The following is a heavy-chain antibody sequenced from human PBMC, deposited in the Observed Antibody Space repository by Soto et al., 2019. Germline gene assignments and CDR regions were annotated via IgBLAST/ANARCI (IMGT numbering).Heavy chain of an antibody. D-gene: IGHD4-17*01. CDR2: ISTSSIDI. Sequence: EVQLVASGGGLVMPEESLRLSCAASGFTFIGYNMRWVRQAPGKGLEWVASISTSSIDIFYSDLVRGRFTIFRDNARNSLYLQMNSLRAEDTAVYYCATIGDHDGFDVWGQGTTVTVSS. CDR3: ATIGDHDGFDV. J-gene: IGHJ3*01. V-gene: IGHV3-21*06. CDR1: GFTFIGYN.